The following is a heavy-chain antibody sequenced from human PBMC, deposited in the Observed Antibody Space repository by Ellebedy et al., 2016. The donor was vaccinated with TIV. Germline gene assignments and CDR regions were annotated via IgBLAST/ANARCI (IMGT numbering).Heavy chain of an antibody. CDR3: ARDMAWGNERVNDALDI. J-gene: IGHJ3*02. CDR2: ISGSSLTI. Sequence: GGSLRLSCAASGFTFTPYAMNWVRQAPGKGLEWISYISGSSLTIYYADSVKGRFTISRDNAKNSKYLQMSSLTAEDTAVYYCARDMAWGNERVNDALDIWGQGTMVTVSA. D-gene: IGHD7-27*01. V-gene: IGHV3-48*04. CDR1: GFTFTPYA.